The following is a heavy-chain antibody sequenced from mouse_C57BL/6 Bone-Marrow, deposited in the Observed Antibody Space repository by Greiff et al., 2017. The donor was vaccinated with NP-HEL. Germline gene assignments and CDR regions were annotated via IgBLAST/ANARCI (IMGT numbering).Heavy chain of an antibody. Sequence: QVQLQQPGTELVKPGASVKLSCKASGYTFTSYWMHWVKQRPGQGLEWIGNINPSNGGTNYNEKFKSKATVTVDTSSSTAYMQLSNLTSEDSAVYYCARIPCYYAMDYWGQGTSVTVSS. V-gene: IGHV1-53*01. J-gene: IGHJ4*01. CDR3: ARIPCYYAMDY. CDR1: GYTFTSYW. CDR2: INPSNGGT. D-gene: IGHD5-1-1*01.